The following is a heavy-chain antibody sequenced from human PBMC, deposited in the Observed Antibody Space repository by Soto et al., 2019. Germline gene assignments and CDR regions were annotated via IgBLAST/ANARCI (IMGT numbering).Heavy chain of an antibody. CDR3: ASLYCSSTSCRRLGENWFDP. Sequence: QVQLQQWGAGLLKPSETLSLTCAVYGGSFSGYYWSWIRQPPGKGLEWIGEINHSGSTNYNPSLKSRVTISVDTSKNQFSLKLSSVTAADTAVYYCASLYCSSTSCRRLGENWFDPWGQGTLVTVSS. J-gene: IGHJ5*02. CDR2: INHSGST. D-gene: IGHD2-2*01. V-gene: IGHV4-34*01. CDR1: GGSFSGYY.